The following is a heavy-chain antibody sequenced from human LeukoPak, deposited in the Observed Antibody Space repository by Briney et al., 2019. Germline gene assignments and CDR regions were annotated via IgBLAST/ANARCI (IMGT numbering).Heavy chain of an antibody. CDR2: IYSGGST. D-gene: IGHD4-17*01. CDR1: GVTVSSNY. V-gene: IGHV3-66*01. Sequence: GGSLRLSCAASGVTVSSNYMSWVRQAPGKGLEWVSVIYSGGSTYYADSVKGRFTISRDNSKNTLYLQMNSLRAEDTAVYYCAREDGDYVVDYWGQGTLVTVSS. J-gene: IGHJ4*02. CDR3: AREDGDYVVDY.